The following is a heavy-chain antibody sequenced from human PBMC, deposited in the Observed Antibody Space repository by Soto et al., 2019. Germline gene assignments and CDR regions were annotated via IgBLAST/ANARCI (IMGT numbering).Heavy chain of an antibody. CDR1: GITFSNAW. V-gene: IGHV3-15*01. CDR2: IRSKTDGGTT. Sequence: GGSLRLSCAASGITFSNAWMNWVRQAPGKGLEYIGRIRSKTDGGTTEYAAPVEGRFTISRDDSKNTLYLQMGGLRTEDTAVYYCTTTRPGTNVFDNWGQGTLVTVSS. CDR3: TTTRPGTNVFDN. J-gene: IGHJ3*02. D-gene: IGHD6-13*01.